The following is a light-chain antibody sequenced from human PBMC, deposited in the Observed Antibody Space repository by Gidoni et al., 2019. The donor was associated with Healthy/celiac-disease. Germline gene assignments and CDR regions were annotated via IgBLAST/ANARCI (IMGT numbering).Light chain of an antibody. J-gene: IGKJ3*01. V-gene: IGKV1-33*01. Sequence: DIQMTQSPSYLSASVGDRVTITCQASQDISNYLNWYQQKPGKAPKLLIYDASNLETGVPSRFSGSGSGTDFTFTISSLQPEDIATYYCQQYDNLPHFGPGTKVDIK. CDR1: QDISNY. CDR3: QQYDNLPH. CDR2: DAS.